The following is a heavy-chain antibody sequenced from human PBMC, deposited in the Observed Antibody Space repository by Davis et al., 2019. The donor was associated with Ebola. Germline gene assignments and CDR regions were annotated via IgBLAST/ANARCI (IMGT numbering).Heavy chain of an antibody. Sequence: GESLKISCAASGFTFSSYAMSWVRQAPGKGLVWVSRVNSDGSSTRYADSVKGRFTISRDNAKNTMYLQMNSLRAEDTAVYYCGRDYWACHECSGGFDYWGQGTLVTVSS. J-gene: IGHJ4*02. CDR2: VNSDGSST. CDR1: GFTFSSYA. CDR3: GRDYWACHECSGGFDY. V-gene: IGHV3-74*01. D-gene: IGHD3-16*01.